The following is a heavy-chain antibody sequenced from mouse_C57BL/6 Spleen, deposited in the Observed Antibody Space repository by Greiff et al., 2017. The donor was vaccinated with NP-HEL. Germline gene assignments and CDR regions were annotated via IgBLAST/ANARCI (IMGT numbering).Heavy chain of an antibody. CDR1: GYAFTNYL. V-gene: IGHV1-54*01. D-gene: IGHD1-1*01. CDR2: INPGSGGT. J-gene: IGHJ2*01. CDR3: ACRGKLNHYGSSFDY. Sequence: VQLQQSGAELVRPGTSVKVSCKASGYAFTNYLIEWVKQRPGQGLEWIGVINPGSGGTNYNEKFKGKATLTADKSSSTAYMQLSSLTSEDSAVYFCACRGKLNHYGSSFDYGGQGTTLTVSS.